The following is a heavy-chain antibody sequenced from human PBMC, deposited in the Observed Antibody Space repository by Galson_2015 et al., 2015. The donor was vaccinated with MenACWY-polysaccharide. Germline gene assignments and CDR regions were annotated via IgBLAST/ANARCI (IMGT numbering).Heavy chain of an antibody. Sequence: SLRLSCAASGFSFSRYWMHWVRQAPGKGLVWVSVTNSDGSGANYADSVKGRFTISRDNAKNTLYLQMNSLRAEDTAVYYCWVYCSSASCYSGIPSGGQGTLVTVAS. D-gene: IGHD2-2*02. J-gene: IGHJ4*02. CDR1: GFSFSRYW. CDR3: WVYCSSASCYSGIPS. CDR2: TNSDGSGA. V-gene: IGHV3-74*01.